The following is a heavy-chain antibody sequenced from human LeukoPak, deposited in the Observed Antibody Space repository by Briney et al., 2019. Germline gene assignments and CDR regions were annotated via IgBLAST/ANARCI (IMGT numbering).Heavy chain of an antibody. CDR1: GFTFSSYS. CDR3: ARDLQVGALYFFDY. J-gene: IGHJ4*02. Sequence: GGSLRLSCAASGFTFSSYSMNWVRQAPGKGLEWVSYISSSSSTIYYADSVKGRFTISRDNAKHSLYLHMNSLRAEDTALYYCARDLQVGALYFFDYWGQGTLVTVSS. D-gene: IGHD1-26*01. V-gene: IGHV3-48*04. CDR2: ISSSSSTI.